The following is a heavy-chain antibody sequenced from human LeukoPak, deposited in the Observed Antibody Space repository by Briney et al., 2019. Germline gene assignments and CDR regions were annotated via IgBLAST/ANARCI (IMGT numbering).Heavy chain of an antibody. Sequence: ASVKVSCKASGYTFTSYAMNWVRQAPGQGLEWMGGFDPEDGETIYAQKFQGRVTMTRDMSTSTVYMELSSLRSEDTAVYYCAIGYCRGGSCDDEPGDAFDIWGQGTMVAVSS. J-gene: IGHJ3*02. D-gene: IGHD2-15*01. CDR3: AIGYCRGGSCDDEPGDAFDI. CDR1: GYTFTSYA. V-gene: IGHV1-46*01. CDR2: FDPEDGET.